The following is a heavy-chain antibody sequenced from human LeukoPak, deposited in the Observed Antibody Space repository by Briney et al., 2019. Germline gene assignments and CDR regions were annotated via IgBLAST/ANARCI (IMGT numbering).Heavy chain of an antibody. CDR3: ARALGWSPSYSSSWYGQASDY. CDR1: GYTFTSYG. Sequence: ASVKVSCKASGYTFTSYGISRVRQAPGQGLEWMGWISAYNGNTNYAQKLQGRVTMTTDTSTSTAYMELRSLRSDDTAVYYCARALGWSPSYSSSWYGQASDYWGQGTLVTVSS. J-gene: IGHJ4*02. V-gene: IGHV1-18*01. CDR2: ISAYNGNT. D-gene: IGHD6-13*01.